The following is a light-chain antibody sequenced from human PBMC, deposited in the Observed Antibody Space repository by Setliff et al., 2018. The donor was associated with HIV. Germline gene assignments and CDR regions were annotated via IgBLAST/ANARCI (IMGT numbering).Light chain of an antibody. CDR1: NIGSKS. V-gene: IGLV3-21*04. J-gene: IGLJ1*01. Sequence: SYELTQPPSVSVAPGKTAGITCGGNNIGSKSVHWYQQKPGQAPVLVIYYDSDRPSGIPERFSGSNSGNTATLTISRVEAGDEADYYCQVWDSTSDQYVFGTGTKVTVL. CDR2: YDS. CDR3: QVWDSTSDQYV.